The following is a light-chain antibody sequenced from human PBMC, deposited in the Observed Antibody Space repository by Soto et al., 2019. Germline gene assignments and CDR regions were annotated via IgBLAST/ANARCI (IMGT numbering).Light chain of an antibody. V-gene: IGLV2-14*03. Sequence: QSALTQPASVSGSPGQSITLSCTGTTSDVGGFDYVSWYQQHPGKVPKLMIFDVSNRPSGVSDRFSGSKSGNTASLTISGLQVEDEADYYCSSYTTTGTQVFGTGTKLTVL. CDR2: DVS. J-gene: IGLJ1*01. CDR3: SSYTTTGTQV. CDR1: TSDVGGFDY.